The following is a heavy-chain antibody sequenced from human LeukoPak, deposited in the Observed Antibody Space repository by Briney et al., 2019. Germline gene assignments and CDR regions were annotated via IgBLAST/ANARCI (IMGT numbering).Heavy chain of an antibody. Sequence: PGGSLRLSCAASGFSVSDFYMSWVRQAPGKGLEWVSAISGSCGSTYYADSVKGRFTISRDNSKNTLYLQMNSLRAEDTAVYYCAKVGGLHYYDSSGYYHYFDYWGQGTLVTVSS. V-gene: IGHV3-23*01. D-gene: IGHD3-22*01. CDR2: ISGSCGST. CDR3: AKVGGLHYYDSSGYYHYFDY. J-gene: IGHJ4*02. CDR1: GFSVSDFY.